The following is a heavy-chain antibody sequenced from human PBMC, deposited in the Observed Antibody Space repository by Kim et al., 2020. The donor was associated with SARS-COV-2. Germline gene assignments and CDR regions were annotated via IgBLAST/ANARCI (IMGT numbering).Heavy chain of an antibody. J-gene: IGHJ6*02. CDR3: ARDLRDGSTYYGMDV. Sequence: GGSLRLSCAASGFTFSSYDMHWVRQATGKGLEWVSAIGTAGDTYYPGSVKGRFTISRENAKNSLYLQMNSLRAGDTAVYYCARDLRDGSTYYGMDVWGQGTTVTVSS. D-gene: IGHD3-10*01. CDR2: IGTAGDT. V-gene: IGHV3-13*04. CDR1: GFTFSSYD.